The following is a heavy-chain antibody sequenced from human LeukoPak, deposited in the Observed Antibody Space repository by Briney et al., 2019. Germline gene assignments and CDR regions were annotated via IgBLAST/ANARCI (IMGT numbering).Heavy chain of an antibody. CDR3: AKASNTWNYFDY. V-gene: IGHV3-23*01. CDR1: GFTFSSYA. D-gene: IGHD1-1*01. Sequence: HPGGSLRLSCAASGFTFSSYAMTWVRQAPGEGLEWVSSIIYSGGTTYYADSVKGRFTVSRDNSKNTLSLQMNSLRAEDTAIYYCAKASNTWNYFDYWGQGTLVTVSS. J-gene: IGHJ4*02. CDR2: IIYSGGTT.